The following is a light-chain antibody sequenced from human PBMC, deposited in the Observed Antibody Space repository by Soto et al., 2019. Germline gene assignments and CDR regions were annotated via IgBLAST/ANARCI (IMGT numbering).Light chain of an antibody. Sequence: EIVLTQSPATLSSFPGDRVTLSCRASQYINTRLAWYQHRPGQAPRLLIYQTSIRAAGIPARFSGSGSGTDFTLTISRLEPEDFAFYYCQQYGSSPWTFGQGTKVDIK. J-gene: IGKJ1*01. CDR2: QTS. V-gene: IGKV3-20*01. CDR3: QQYGSSPWT. CDR1: QYINTR.